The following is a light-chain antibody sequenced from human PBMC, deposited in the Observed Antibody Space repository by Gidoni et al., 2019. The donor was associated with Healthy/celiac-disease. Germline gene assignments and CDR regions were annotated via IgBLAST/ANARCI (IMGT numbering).Light chain of an antibody. V-gene: IGLV1-44*01. CDR3: AAWDDSLNGVV. J-gene: IGLJ2*01. Sequence: SVLTQPPSASGPPGQRVTISCSGSSSNIGSNTVNWYQQLPGTAPKLLIYSNNQRPPGVPDRFSGSKSGTSASLAISGLQSEDEADYYCAAWDDSLNGVVFGGGTKLTVL. CDR1: SSNIGSNT. CDR2: SNN.